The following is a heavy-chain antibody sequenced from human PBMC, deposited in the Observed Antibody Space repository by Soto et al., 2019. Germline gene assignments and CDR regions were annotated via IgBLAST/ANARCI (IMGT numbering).Heavy chain of an antibody. J-gene: IGHJ4*02. Sequence: QVQLQESGPGLVSPWGTLSLTCTVSGSSISSSGYYCGWIRQAPGKGLEWIGSIDYIGNTYYNPPLKSRVAVSGDTSKNQISLHLNSVTAADPAVHYCVRGGLRYQQSSYYFDVWGQGTLVTVSS. CDR1: GSSISSSGYY. CDR2: IDYIGNT. CDR3: VRGGLRYQQSSYYFDV. D-gene: IGHD3-16*01. V-gene: IGHV4-39*01.